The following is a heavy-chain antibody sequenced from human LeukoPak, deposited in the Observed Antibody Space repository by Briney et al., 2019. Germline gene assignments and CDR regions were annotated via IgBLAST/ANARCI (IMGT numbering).Heavy chain of an antibody. Sequence: GGSLRLSCAASGFTFTSFGMSWVRQAPGKGLEWVSALSRSGDSTYYADSVKGRFTISRDNSKNTLYLQMNSLRAEDTAVYYCARERKGVDYWGQGTLVTVSS. CDR1: GFTFTSFG. CDR3: ARERKGVDY. V-gene: IGHV3-23*01. CDR2: LSRSGDST. J-gene: IGHJ4*02. D-gene: IGHD3-16*01.